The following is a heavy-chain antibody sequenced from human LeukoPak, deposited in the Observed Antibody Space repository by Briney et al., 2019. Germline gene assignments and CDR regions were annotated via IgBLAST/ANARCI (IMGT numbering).Heavy chain of an antibody. CDR1: GFTFSDHY. V-gene: IGHV3-11*05. CDR2: ISSGSTYT. D-gene: IGHD4-23*01. J-gene: IGHJ4*02. Sequence: GGSLRLSCEVSGFTFSDHYMSWIRQAPGKRLEWVSYISSGSTYTNYADSVEGRFTISRDNAKNSLYLQMNSLRAEDTAVYYCARGDYGGDDFDYWGQGALVTDSS. CDR3: ARGDYGGDDFDY.